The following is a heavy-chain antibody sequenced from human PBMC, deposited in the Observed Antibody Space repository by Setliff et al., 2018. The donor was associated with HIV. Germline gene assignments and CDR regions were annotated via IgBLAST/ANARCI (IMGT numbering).Heavy chain of an antibody. CDR1: GFAFSTFG. CDR3: AKDESTDWRTFDF. CDR2: IWYDGSNK. Sequence: MRLSCAASGFAFSTFGMHWVRQAPGKGLEWVAVIWYDGSNKYYADSVKGRSTISRDNSKNTLYLQMNSLRAEDTAIYYCAKDESTDWRTFDFWGQGTMVTVSS. D-gene: IGHD3-9*01. V-gene: IGHV3-33*06. J-gene: IGHJ3*01.